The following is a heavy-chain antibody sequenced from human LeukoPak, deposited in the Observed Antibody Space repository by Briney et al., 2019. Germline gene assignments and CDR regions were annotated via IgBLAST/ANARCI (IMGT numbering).Heavy chain of an antibody. CDR2: ISSSSSYI. D-gene: IGHD2-8*02. V-gene: IGHV3-21*01. CDR3: ARDSPYGTAGY. J-gene: IGHJ4*02. CDR1: GFTFSNYN. Sequence: PGGSLRLSCAASGFTFSNYNMNWVRQAPGKGLEWVSSISSSSSYIYYADSVKGRFTISRDNTMNSLYLQMNSLRAEGTAVYYCARDSPYGTAGYWGQGTLVTVSS.